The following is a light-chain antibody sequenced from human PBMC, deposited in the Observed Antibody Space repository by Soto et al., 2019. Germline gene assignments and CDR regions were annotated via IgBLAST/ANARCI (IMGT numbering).Light chain of an antibody. Sequence: QSVLTQPPSASGSPGQSITISCTGTSSDIGGYSYVSWYQQYPGKAPKLLIFEVSNRPSGVSTRFSGSRSGNTASLTISGLQAEDEADYYCSSYTSTTTVVFGGGTKVTVL. CDR2: EVS. V-gene: IGLV2-14*01. J-gene: IGLJ2*01. CDR1: SSDIGGYSY. CDR3: SSYTSTTTVV.